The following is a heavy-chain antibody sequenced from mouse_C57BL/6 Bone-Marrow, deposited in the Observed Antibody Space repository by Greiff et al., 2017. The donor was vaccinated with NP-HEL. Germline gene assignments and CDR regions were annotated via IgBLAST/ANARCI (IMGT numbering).Heavy chain of an antibody. D-gene: IGHD1-1*01. Sequence: EVKLVESGEGLVKPGGSLKLSCAASGFTFSSYAMSWVRQTPEKRLEWVAYISSGGDYIYYADTVKGRFTISRDTARNTLYLQMSSLKSEDTAMYYCTRAYGSSPFAYWGQGTLVTVSA. V-gene: IGHV5-9-1*02. CDR2: ISSGGDYI. CDR1: GFTFSSYA. CDR3: TRAYGSSPFAY. J-gene: IGHJ3*01.